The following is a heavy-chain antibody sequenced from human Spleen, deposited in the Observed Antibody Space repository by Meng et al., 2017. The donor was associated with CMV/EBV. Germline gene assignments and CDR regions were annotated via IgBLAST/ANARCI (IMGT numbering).Heavy chain of an antibody. D-gene: IGHD5-12*01. CDR3: ARVDNGYDLPFDY. CDR2: ISFDGTNR. V-gene: IGHV3-30*19. Sequence: ASGFTFSSYGIHWVRQAPGKGLEWVAFISFDGTNRYYADSVKGRFTISRDNSKKTLYLQMNSLRPEDTAVYYCARVDNGYDLPFDYWGQGTLVTVSS. CDR1: GFTFSSYG. J-gene: IGHJ4*02.